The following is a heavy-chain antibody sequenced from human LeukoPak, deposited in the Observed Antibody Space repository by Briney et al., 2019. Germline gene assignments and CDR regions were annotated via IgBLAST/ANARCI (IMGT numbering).Heavy chain of an antibody. Sequence: GRSLRLSCAGSGFTFGGYGMHWFRQTPGKGLEWVAVIAYDGSRSFYADSVKGRFTISRDNSKNTMSVQMDDLRAEDTAVYYCTRYNNDHFDYWGQGTLVTVSS. J-gene: IGHJ4*02. D-gene: IGHD1-14*01. CDR3: TRYNNDHFDY. CDR2: IAYDGSRS. CDR1: GFTFGGYG. V-gene: IGHV3-33*01.